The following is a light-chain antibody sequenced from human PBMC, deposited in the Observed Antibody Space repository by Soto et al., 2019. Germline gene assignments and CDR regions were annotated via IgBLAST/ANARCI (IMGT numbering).Light chain of an antibody. V-gene: IGKV3-20*01. CDR3: QQYGGSPPIT. J-gene: IGKJ5*01. CDR1: QSVCSSY. Sequence: EIVLTQSPGTLSLSPGERATLSRRASQSVCSSYLAWYQQKPGQAPRLLIYGASSRATGIPDRFSGSGSGTDFTLTISRLEPEDFAVYYCQQYGGSPPITFGQGTRLEIK. CDR2: GAS.